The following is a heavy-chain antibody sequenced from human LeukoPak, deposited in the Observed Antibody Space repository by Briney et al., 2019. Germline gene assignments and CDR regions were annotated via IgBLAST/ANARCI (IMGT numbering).Heavy chain of an antibody. J-gene: IGHJ6*02. CDR3: ARADESLVYAMDV. CDR1: GGSFSGYY. V-gene: IGHV4-59*08. Sequence: PSETLSLTCAVYGGSFSGYYWSWIRQPPGKGLEWIGYFSYSGSTHYSPSLTSRVAISVGTSRNQFSLKLKSVTAADTAMYYCARADESLVYAMDVWGQGTTVTVSS. CDR2: FSYSGST.